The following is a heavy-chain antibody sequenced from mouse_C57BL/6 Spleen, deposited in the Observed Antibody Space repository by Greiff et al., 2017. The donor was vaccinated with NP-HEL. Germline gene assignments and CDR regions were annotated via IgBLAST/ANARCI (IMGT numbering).Heavy chain of an antibody. Sequence: EVKVVESGGDLVKPGGSLKLSCAASGFTFSSYGMSWVRQTPDKRLEWVATISSGGSYTYYPDSVKGRFTISRANGKNTLYLQISSLKSEDTAMYYCAGEGSYYCNYGYFDVWGTGTTVTVSS. J-gene: IGHJ1*03. CDR3: AGEGSYYCNYGYFDV. D-gene: IGHD2-1*01. CDR2: ISSGGSYT. CDR1: GFTFSSYG. V-gene: IGHV5-6*01.